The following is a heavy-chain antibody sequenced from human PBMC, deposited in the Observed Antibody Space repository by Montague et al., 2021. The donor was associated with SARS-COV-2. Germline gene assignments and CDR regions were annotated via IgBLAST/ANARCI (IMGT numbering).Heavy chain of an antibody. J-gene: IGHJ6*02. D-gene: IGHD2-15*01. Sequence: SETLSLTCAVSGGSISGHYWAWIRQPPEKGLEWIGHIYSGGSAYYNPSLKSRVTLSVGPSKNQFSLKLSSVTAADTAVYYCARGPVDDNCSGGSCYSRYYYGMDVWGQGTTVTVSS. CDR3: ARGPVDDNCSGGSCYSRYYYGMDV. CDR1: GGSISGHY. CDR2: IYSGGSA. V-gene: IGHV4-59*11.